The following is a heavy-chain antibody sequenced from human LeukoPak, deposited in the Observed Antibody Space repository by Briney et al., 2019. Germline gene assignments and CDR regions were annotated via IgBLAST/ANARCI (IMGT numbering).Heavy chain of an antibody. Sequence: GGSLRLSCAASGFTFNNYWMTWVRQAPGKGLEWVANIQHDVNEKYYVDSVKGRFTISRDNAKNSLSLQMNSLTADDTAVYYCAREKIAARLPDYWGQGTLVTVSS. CDR3: AREKIAARLPDY. V-gene: IGHV3-7*01. CDR2: IQHDVNEK. D-gene: IGHD6-6*01. J-gene: IGHJ4*02. CDR1: GFTFNNYW.